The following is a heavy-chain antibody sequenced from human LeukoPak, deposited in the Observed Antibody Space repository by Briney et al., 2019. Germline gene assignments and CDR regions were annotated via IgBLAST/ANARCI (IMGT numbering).Heavy chain of an antibody. J-gene: IGHJ5*02. CDR2: IYSGGST. CDR3: AIIHSYGHA. D-gene: IGHD3-10*01. CDR1: GFNVISNY. V-gene: IGHV3-66*01. Sequence: PGGSLRLSCAASGFNVISNYMSWVRQAPGKGLEWVSVIYSGGSTYYAASVEGRFTISRDRTKNMLYLQMNNLRAEDTATYHCAIIHSYGHAWGQGTLVTVSS.